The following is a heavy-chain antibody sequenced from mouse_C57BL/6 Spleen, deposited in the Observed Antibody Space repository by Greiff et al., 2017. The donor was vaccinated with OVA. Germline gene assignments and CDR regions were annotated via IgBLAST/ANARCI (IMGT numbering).Heavy chain of an antibody. D-gene: IGHD1-1*01. CDR3: ARELDTTVVATDDY. V-gene: IGHV1-26*01. Sequence: EVQLQQSGPELVKPGASVKISCKASGYTFTDYYMNWVKQSHGKSLEWIGDINPNNGGTSYNQKFKGKATLTVDKSSSTAYMELRSLTSEDSAVYYCARELDTTVVATDDYWGQGTTLTVSS. CDR2: INPNNGGT. CDR1: GYTFTDYY. J-gene: IGHJ2*01.